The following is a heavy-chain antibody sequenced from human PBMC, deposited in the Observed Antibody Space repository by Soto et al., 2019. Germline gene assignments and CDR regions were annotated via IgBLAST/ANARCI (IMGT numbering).Heavy chain of an antibody. J-gene: IGHJ4*02. CDR3: ARDGLWFGELSEYYFDY. CDR2: IDSNSSFI. CDR1: GFTFSSYA. D-gene: IGHD3-10*01. V-gene: IGHV3-21*06. Sequence: GGSLRLSCAASGFTFSSYAMSWVRQAPGKGLEWISSIDSNSSFIYYADSVKGRFTISRDNAKNTVFLHMSSLRADDTAVYYCARDGLWFGELSEYYFDYWGQGTLVTVSS.